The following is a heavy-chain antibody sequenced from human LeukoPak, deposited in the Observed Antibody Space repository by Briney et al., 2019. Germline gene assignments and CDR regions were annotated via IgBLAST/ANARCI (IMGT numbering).Heavy chain of an antibody. CDR3: ARRGDTAPFIDY. J-gene: IGHJ4*02. D-gene: IGHD5-18*01. CDR2: SSYSSSYT. Sequence: PGGSLRLPCAASGFTFSSYSMNWVRQAPGKGLEGVSFSSYSSSYTYYADSVTGRFTISRDNLKNSLYLQLNSLRAEDTAIYYCARRGDTAPFIDYWGQGTLVTVSS. V-gene: IGHV3-21*01. CDR1: GFTFSSYS.